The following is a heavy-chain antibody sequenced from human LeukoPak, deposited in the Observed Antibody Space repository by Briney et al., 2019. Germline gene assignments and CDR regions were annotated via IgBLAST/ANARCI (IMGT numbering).Heavy chain of an antibody. CDR2: ISWDGGST. D-gene: IGHD6-19*01. J-gene: IGHJ6*03. V-gene: IGHV3-43D*03. CDR3: AKDVRAVAGTWSHMDV. CDR1: GFTFSSHG. Sequence: GGSLRLSCAASGFTFSSHGMNWVRQAPGKGLEWVSLISWDGGSTYYADSVKGRFTISRDNSKNSLYLQMNSLRAEDTALYYCAKDVRAVAGTWSHMDVCGKGTTVTVSS.